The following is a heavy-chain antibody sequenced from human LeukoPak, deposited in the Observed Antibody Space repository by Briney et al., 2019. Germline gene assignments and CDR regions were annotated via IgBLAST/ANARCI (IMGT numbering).Heavy chain of an antibody. CDR2: IYSSGNT. D-gene: IGHD2-15*01. J-gene: IGHJ4*02. CDR3: AREVVIAATYDY. V-gene: IGHV4-4*07. Sequence: SETLSLTCTVSGGSISSFYWSWIRQPAGKGLEWIGRIYSSGNTNYNPSLKSRVTMSVDTSKNQFSLKLSSVTAADAAVYYCAREVVIAATYDYWGQGTLVTVSS. CDR1: GGSISSFY.